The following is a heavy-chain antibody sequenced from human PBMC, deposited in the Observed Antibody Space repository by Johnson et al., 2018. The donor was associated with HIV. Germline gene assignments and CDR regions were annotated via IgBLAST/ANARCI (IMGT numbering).Heavy chain of an antibody. V-gene: IGHV3-15*05. J-gene: IGHJ3*02. D-gene: IGHD5-12*01. CDR3: ARAPGYPDAFDI. Sequence: VQLLESGGGLVQPGGSLRLSCAASGFTFSNAWMSWVRQAPGKGLEWVGRIKSKTDGGTTDYAAPVKGRFTISRDDSKNTLYLQMNSLRAEDTALYYCARAPGYPDAFDIWGQGTMFTVSS. CDR2: IKSKTDGGTT. CDR1: GFTFSNAW.